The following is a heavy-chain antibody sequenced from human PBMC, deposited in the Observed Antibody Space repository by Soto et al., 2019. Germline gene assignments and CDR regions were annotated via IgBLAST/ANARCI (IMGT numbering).Heavy chain of an antibody. CDR3: ARQNYYDSSGYYFGY. CDR2: IYYSGST. V-gene: IGHV4-59*01. CDR1: GGSISSYY. D-gene: IGHD3-22*01. Sequence: SESMSLTCTVSGGSISSYYWSWIRQPPGKGLEWIGYIYYSGSTNYNPSLKSRVTISVDTSKNQFSLKLSSVTAADTAVYYCARQNYYDSSGYYFGYWGQGTLVTVSS. J-gene: IGHJ4*02.